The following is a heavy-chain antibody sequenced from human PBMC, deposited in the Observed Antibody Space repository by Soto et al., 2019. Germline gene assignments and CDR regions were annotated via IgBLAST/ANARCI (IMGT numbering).Heavy chain of an antibody. D-gene: IGHD2-8*02. CDR3: ARSCTGGSCNSAD. CDR2: ISPFTGDT. Sequence: ASVKVSCKASGYTFTNYGINWVRQAPGQGLEWMGWISPFTGDTHYTQSLQGRITMTTDISTSTAYMELRSLRSADTAVYYCARSCTGGSCNSADWGQGTPVTVYS. CDR1: GYTFTNYG. V-gene: IGHV1-18*04. J-gene: IGHJ4*02.